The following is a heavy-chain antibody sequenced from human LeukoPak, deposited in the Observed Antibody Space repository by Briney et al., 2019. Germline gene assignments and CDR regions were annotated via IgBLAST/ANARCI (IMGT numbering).Heavy chain of an antibody. D-gene: IGHD2-21*01. CDR3: ARVIPDYYYYYMDV. V-gene: IGHV4-34*01. CDR1: GGAFSGYF. J-gene: IGHJ6*03. CDR2: INHSGGT. Sequence: PSETLSLTCAVYGGAFSGYFWSWIRQPPGKGLEWIGEINHSGGTNYNPSLKSRVTISVDTSKNQSSLKVSSVTAADTAMYYCARVIPDYYYYYMDVWGKGTTVTVSS.